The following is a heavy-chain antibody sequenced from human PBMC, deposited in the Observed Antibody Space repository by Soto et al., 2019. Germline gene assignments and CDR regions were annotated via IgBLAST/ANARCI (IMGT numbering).Heavy chain of an antibody. CDR2: IYYSGST. Sequence: QVQLQESGPGLVKPSQTLSLTCTVSGGSISSGGYYWSCIRQHPGKGLEGIGYIYYSGSTYYNPSLKTRVTLSADASKKQFSLKLSSLTAADTAVFYCARGVGRLGPGWFGPWGEGTLVTVSS. CDR3: ARGVGRLGPGWFGP. J-gene: IGHJ5*02. CDR1: GGSISSGGYY. V-gene: IGHV4-31*03. D-gene: IGHD3-10*01.